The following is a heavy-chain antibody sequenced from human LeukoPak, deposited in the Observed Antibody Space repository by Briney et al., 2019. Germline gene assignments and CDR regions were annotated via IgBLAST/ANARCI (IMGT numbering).Heavy chain of an antibody. Sequence: GGSLRLSCAASGFTFSSYGMHWVRQAPGKGLEWVAVISYDGSNKYYADSVKGRFTISRDNSKNTLYLQMNSLRAEDTAVYYCARAGLRYQLLCDINYWGQGTLVTVSS. CDR1: GFTFSSYG. CDR3: ARAGLRYQLLCDINY. D-gene: IGHD2-2*01. J-gene: IGHJ4*02. CDR2: ISYDGSNK. V-gene: IGHV3-30*19.